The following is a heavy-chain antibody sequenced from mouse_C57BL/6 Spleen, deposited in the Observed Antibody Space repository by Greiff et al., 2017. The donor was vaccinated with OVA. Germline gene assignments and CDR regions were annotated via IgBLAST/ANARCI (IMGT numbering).Heavy chain of an antibody. D-gene: IGHD1-1*01. Sequence: QVTLKVSGPGILQSSQTLSLTCSFSGFSLSTSGMGVSWIRQPSGKGLEWLAHIYWDDDKRYNPSLKSRLTISKDTSRNQVFLKITSVDTADTATYYGARIPYYYGRTYYAMDYWGQGTSVTVSS. V-gene: IGHV8-12*01. J-gene: IGHJ4*01. CDR2: IYWDDDK. CDR3: ARIPYYYGRTYYAMDY. CDR1: GFSLSTSGMG.